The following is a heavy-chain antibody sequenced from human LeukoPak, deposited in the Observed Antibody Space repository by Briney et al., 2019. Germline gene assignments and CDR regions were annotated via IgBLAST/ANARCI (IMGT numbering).Heavy chain of an antibody. CDR2: INPSGGGT. Sequence: GASVKVSCKASGYTFTTYYMHWVRQAPGQGLVWMGLINPSGGGTRYAQKLQGRVTMTRDTSTSTVYMELSSLRSEDTAVYYCASGYKTVSVFDHWGQGTLVTVSS. J-gene: IGHJ4*02. D-gene: IGHD5-24*01. CDR3: ASGYKTVSVFDH. V-gene: IGHV1-46*01. CDR1: GYTFTTYY.